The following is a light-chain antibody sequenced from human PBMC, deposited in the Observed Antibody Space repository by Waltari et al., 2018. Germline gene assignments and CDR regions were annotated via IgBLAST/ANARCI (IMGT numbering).Light chain of an antibody. J-gene: IGLJ2*01. Sequence: QSVLTQPPSVSGAPGQRVTISCPGSGSTIGAGYYVHWYRQLPGKAPTLPIYGVTTRPPGVSDRFSGSQFDTSASLAIAGLQADDEADYYCQSYDTTLSVVFGGGTKLTVL. V-gene: IGLV1-40*01. CDR3: QSYDTTLSVV. CDR1: GSTIGAGYY. CDR2: GVT.